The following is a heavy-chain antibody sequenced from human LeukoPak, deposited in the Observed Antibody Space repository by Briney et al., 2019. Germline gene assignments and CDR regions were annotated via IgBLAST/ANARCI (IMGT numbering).Heavy chain of an antibody. V-gene: IGHV4-4*02. D-gene: IGHD6-19*01. CDR1: GGSISSSNW. Sequence: PSGTLSLTCAVSGGSISSSNWWSWVRQPPGKGLEWIGEINHSGSTNYNPSLKSRVTISVDTSKNQFSLKLSSVTAADTAVYYCARVDSSGWYGIDYWGQGTLVTVSS. J-gene: IGHJ4*02. CDR3: ARVDSSGWYGIDY. CDR2: INHSGST.